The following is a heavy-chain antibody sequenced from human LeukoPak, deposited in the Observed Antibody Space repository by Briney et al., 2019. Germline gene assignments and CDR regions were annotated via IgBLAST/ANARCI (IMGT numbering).Heavy chain of an antibody. CDR1: GGTFSYYA. CDR2: IDPSGGST. J-gene: IGHJ5*02. V-gene: IGHV1-46*01. CDR3: ARRIGYGNYVSNWFDP. Sequence: ASVKVSCKASGGTFSYYAISWVRQAPGQGLEWMGIIDPSGGSTGYAQKFQGRLTMTRDTSTSTVYMELSSLRSEDTAVYYCARRIGYGNYVSNWFDPWGQGTLVTVSS. D-gene: IGHD4-11*01.